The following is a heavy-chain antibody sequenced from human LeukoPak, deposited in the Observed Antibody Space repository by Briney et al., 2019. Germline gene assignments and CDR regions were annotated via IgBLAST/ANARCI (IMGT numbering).Heavy chain of an antibody. J-gene: IGHJ5*02. CDR2: IYYGGNT. CDR3: ARAYYYGSGSSPLLNWFDP. V-gene: IGHV4-39*07. D-gene: IGHD3-10*01. CDR1: GGSLSGSTYY. Sequence: PSETLPLTCTVSGGSLSGSTYYWGWIRQPPGKGLEWVGSIYYGGNTYYNPSLKSRVTISVDTSKNHFSLNLSSVTAADTAVYYCARAYYYGSGSSPLLNWFDPWGQGTLVTVSS.